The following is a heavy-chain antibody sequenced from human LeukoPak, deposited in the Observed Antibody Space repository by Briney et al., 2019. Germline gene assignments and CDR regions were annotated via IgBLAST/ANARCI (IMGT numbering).Heavy chain of an antibody. Sequence: SETLSLTCTVSGGSISSYYWSWIRQPAGKGLEWIGRIYTSGSTNYNPSLKSRVTMSVDTSKNQFSLKLSSVTAADTAVYYCARSGYSGYDPYYFDYWGQGTLVTVSS. CDR3: ARSGYSGYDPYYFDY. J-gene: IGHJ4*02. D-gene: IGHD5-12*01. V-gene: IGHV4-4*07. CDR1: GGSISSYY. CDR2: IYTSGST.